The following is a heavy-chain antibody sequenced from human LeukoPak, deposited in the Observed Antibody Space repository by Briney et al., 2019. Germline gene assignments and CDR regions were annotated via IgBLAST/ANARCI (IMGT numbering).Heavy chain of an antibody. CDR2: IYYSGST. Sequence: SETLSLTCTDSGGSISSYYWSWIRQPPGKGLEWIGYIYYSGSTNYNPSLKSRVTISVDTSKNQFSLKLSSVTAADTAVYYCARGRKGRLYSSGWGWYFDLWGRGTLVTVSS. J-gene: IGHJ2*01. CDR3: ARGRKGRLYSSGWGWYFDL. V-gene: IGHV4-59*01. CDR1: GGSISSYY. D-gene: IGHD6-19*01.